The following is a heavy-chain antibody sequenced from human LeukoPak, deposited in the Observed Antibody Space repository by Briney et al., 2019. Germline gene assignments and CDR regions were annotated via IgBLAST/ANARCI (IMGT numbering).Heavy chain of an antibody. V-gene: IGHV4-39*07. CDR3: ARGVVVTASEDYNWFDP. CDR2: VHYSGST. D-gene: IGHD2-21*02. Sequence: SETLSLTCSVSGGSISGSNYYWGWIRQPPGEGLEWIGSVHYSGSTFYNASLKSRVTISVDRSKNQFSLKLSSVTAADTAVYYCARGVVVTASEDYNWFDPWGQGTLVTVSS. CDR1: GGSISGSNYY. J-gene: IGHJ5*02.